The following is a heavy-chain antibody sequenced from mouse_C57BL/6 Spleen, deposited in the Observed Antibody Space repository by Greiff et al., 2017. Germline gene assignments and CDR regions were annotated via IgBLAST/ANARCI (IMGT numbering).Heavy chain of an antibody. CDR1: GYSFTGYF. Sequence: EVQLQQSGPELVKPGDSVKISCKASGYSFTGYFMNWVMQSHGKSLEWIGRINPYNGDTFYNQKFKGKATLTVDISSSTAHMELRSLTSEDSAVYYCARDYYGSSSYFDYWGQGTTLTVSS. V-gene: IGHV1-20*01. D-gene: IGHD1-1*01. CDR2: INPYNGDT. CDR3: ARDYYGSSSYFDY. J-gene: IGHJ2*01.